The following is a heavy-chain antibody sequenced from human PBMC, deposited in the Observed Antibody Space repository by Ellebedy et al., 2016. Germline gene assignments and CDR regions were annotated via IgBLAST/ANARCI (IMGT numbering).Heavy chain of an antibody. Sequence: ASVKVSXKASAYSFISHEINWVRQAAGQGLEWIGWMDPDNGDTGYAEKFQGRLTLTRNTSVTTAYMELTSLTSDDTGLYFCARGRTNSRRTTSRRTHNWLNPWGQGTLVTVSS. D-gene: IGHD2/OR15-2a*01. CDR1: AYSFISHE. J-gene: IGHJ5*02. CDR2: MDPDNGDT. V-gene: IGHV1-8*01. CDR3: ARGRTNSRRTTSRRTHNWLNP.